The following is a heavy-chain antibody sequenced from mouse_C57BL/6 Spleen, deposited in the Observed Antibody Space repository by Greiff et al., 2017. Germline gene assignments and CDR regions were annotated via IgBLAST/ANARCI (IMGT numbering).Heavy chain of an antibody. CDR2: ISSGSSTI. V-gene: IGHV5-17*01. CDR1: GFTFSDYG. Sequence: DVHLVESGGGLVKPGGSLKLSCAASGFTFSDYGMHWVRQAPEKGLEWVAYISSGSSTIYYADTVKGRFTISRDNAKNTLFLQMTSLRSEDTAMYYCAKGPWFAYWGQGTLVTVSA. CDR3: AKGPWFAY. D-gene: IGHD3-3*01. J-gene: IGHJ3*01.